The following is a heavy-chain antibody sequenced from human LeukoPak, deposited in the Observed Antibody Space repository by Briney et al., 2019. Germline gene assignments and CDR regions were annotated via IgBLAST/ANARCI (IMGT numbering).Heavy chain of an antibody. J-gene: IGHJ4*02. V-gene: IGHV3-53*01. CDR1: GFTVSSNY. D-gene: IGHD3-22*01. CDR2: IYSGGST. Sequence: GGSLRLSCAASGFTVSSNYMSRVRQAPGKGLEWVSVIYSGGSTYYADSVKGRFTISRDNSKNTLYLQMNSLRAEDTAVYYCAREGYYDSSGYVIDYWGQGTLVTVSS. CDR3: AREGYYDSSGYVIDY.